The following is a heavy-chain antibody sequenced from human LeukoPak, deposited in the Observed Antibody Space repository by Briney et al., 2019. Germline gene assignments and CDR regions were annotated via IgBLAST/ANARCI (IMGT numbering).Heavy chain of an antibody. D-gene: IGHD7-27*01. J-gene: IGHJ6*02. CDR1: GFTFSSYA. CDR3: AKGTGNYYYFYALEV. CDR2: INGIGDST. Sequence: GGSLRLSCGASGFTFSSYAMTWVRQAPGKGLEWVSGINGIGDSTYYADSVKGRFTISRDNSKNTLYVQMNSLRAEDTAVYYCAKGTGNYYYFYALEVWGQGTTVTVSS. V-gene: IGHV3-23*01.